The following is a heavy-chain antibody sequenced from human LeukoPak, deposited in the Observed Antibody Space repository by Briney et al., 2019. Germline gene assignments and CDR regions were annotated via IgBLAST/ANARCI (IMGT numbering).Heavy chain of an antibody. D-gene: IGHD2-2*02. CDR3: ARDILRRRGEQRGKVVPAAIRVDY. CDR2: INPNSGGT. V-gene: IGHV1-2*02. Sequence: ASVKVSCKASGYTFTGYYMHWVRQAPGQGLEWMGWINPNSGGTNYAQKFQGRVTMTRDTSISTAYMELRSLRSDDTAVYYCARDILRRRGEQRGKVVPAAIRVDYWGQGTLVTVSS. J-gene: IGHJ4*02. CDR1: GYTFTGYY.